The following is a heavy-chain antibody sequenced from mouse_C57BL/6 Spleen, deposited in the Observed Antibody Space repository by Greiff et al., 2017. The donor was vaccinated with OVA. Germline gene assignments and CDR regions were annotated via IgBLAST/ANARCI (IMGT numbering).Heavy chain of an antibody. CDR1: GYTFTSYW. CDR2: IDPSDSYT. J-gene: IGHJ3*01. Sequence: LQQPGAELVKPGASVKLSCKASGYTFTSYWMQWVKQRPGQGLEWIGEIDPSDSYTNYNQKFKGKATLTVDTSSSTAYMQLSSLTSEDSAVYYCARRRPDSSGSFAYWGQGTLVTVSA. CDR3: ARRRPDSSGSFAY. V-gene: IGHV1-50*01. D-gene: IGHD3-2*02.